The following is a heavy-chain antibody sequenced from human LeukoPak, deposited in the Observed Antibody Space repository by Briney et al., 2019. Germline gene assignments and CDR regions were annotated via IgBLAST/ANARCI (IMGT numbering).Heavy chain of an antibody. CDR3: ARGRSGYSYGRDPFDY. CDR2: IWYDGSNK. CDR1: GFIFSNYG. Sequence: QPGRSLRLSCAASGFIFSNYGMHWVRQAPGKGLEWVALIWYDGSNKYYADSVKGRFTISRDNAKNTLYLQMNSLRAEDTAVYYCARGRSGYSYGRDPFDYWGQGTLVTVSS. J-gene: IGHJ4*02. V-gene: IGHV3-33*01. D-gene: IGHD5-18*01.